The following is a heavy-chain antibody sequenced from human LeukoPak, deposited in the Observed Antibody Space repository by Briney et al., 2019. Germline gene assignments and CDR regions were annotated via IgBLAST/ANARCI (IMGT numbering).Heavy chain of an antibody. D-gene: IGHD1-1*01. CDR1: GFIFNTDG. Sequence: GGSLRLSCAISGFIFNTDGMNWVRQSPGKGLEWLATIAGGDESTYYADSVKGRFAISRDNSKNTVFLHMNSLRVEDTAVYYCARGVYWSLDYWGQGTPVTVSS. V-gene: IGHV3-23*01. CDR3: ARGVYWSLDY. CDR2: IAGGDEST. J-gene: IGHJ4*02.